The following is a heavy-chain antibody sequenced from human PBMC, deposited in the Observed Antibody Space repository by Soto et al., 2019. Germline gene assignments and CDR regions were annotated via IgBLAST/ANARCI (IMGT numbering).Heavy chain of an antibody. J-gene: IGHJ4*02. D-gene: IGHD3-9*01. CDR3: ARENDILTGMIPEYYFEY. CDR2: IYYSGST. CDR1: GGSISSSSYY. Sequence: SETLSLTCTVSGGSISSSSYYWGWIRQPPGKGLEWIGSIYYSGSTYYNPSLKSRVTISVDTSKNQFSLKLSSVTAADTAVYYCARENDILTGMIPEYYFEYWGQGTLVTVSS. V-gene: IGHV4-39*07.